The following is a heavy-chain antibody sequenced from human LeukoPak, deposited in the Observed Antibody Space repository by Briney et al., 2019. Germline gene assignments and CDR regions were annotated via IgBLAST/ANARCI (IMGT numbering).Heavy chain of an antibody. CDR2: INPNSGGT. CDR1: GYTFTGYY. J-gene: IGHJ3*02. Sequence: ASVKVSCKASGYTFTGYYMHWVRQAPGQGLEWMGWINPNSGGTNYAQKFQGRVTMTRDTSISTAYMELSGLRSDDTAVYYCARVHPGYKSAFLRAFDMWGQGTMVIVSS. D-gene: IGHD1-14*01. CDR3: ARVHPGYKSAFLRAFDM. V-gene: IGHV1-2*02.